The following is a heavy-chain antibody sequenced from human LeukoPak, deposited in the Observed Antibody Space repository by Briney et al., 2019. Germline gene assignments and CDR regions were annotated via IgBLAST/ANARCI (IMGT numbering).Heavy chain of an antibody. V-gene: IGHV4-61*05. Sequence: SETLSLTCTVSGGSISSSSYYWGWIRQPPGKGLEWIGYIYYSGSTNYNPSLKSRVTISVDTSKNQFSLKLSSVTAADTAVYYCARGTVTRKPKNYYGMDVWGQGTTVTVSS. CDR2: IYYSGST. J-gene: IGHJ6*02. CDR1: GGSISSSSYY. D-gene: IGHD4-17*01. CDR3: ARGTVTRKPKNYYGMDV.